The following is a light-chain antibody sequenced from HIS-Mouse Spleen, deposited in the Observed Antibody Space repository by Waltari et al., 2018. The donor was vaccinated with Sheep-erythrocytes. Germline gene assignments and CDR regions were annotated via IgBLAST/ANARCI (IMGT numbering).Light chain of an antibody. J-gene: IGLJ3*02. CDR3: CSYAGSSTPWV. V-gene: IGLV2-23*01. CDR1: SSDVGSYNL. CDR2: EGS. Sequence: QSALTQPASVSGSPGQSITIPFPGTSSDVGSYNLVSSYQQHPGKAPKLMIYEGSKRPSGVSNRFSGSKSGNTASLTISGLQAEDEADYYCCSYAGSSTPWVFGGGTKLTVL.